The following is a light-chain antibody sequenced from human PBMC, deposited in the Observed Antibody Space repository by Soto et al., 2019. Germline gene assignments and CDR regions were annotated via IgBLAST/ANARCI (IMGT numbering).Light chain of an antibody. CDR2: GAS. Sequence: EIVITQSPATLSVSPGERATLSCRASQTITPTFLAWYQQKPGQAPRLLIYGASSRATDIPDRFSGSGSGTDFNLTISKLEPEDFAVYYCQQFGVSPTFGGGTKVDIK. V-gene: IGKV3-20*01. J-gene: IGKJ4*01. CDR3: QQFGVSPT. CDR1: QTITPTF.